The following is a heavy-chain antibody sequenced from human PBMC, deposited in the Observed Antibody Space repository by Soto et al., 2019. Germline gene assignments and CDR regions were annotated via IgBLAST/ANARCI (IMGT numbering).Heavy chain of an antibody. CDR1: GGSISSSSYY. V-gene: IGHV4-39*01. CDR2: IYYSGST. J-gene: IGHJ4*02. Sequence: QLQLQESGPGLVKPSETLSLTCTVSGGSISSSSYYWGWIRQPPGKGLEWIGSIYYSGSTYYNPSLKSRVTISVDTSKNQFSLKLSSVTAADTAVYYCARHVKQWREEAGLFDYWGQGTLVTVSS. D-gene: IGHD6-19*01. CDR3: ARHVKQWREEAGLFDY.